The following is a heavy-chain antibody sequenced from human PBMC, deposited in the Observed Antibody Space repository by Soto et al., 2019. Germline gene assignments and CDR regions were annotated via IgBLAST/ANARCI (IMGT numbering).Heavy chain of an antibody. V-gene: IGHV1-2*02. J-gene: IGHJ6*02. CDR3: ARDYGDYGWYYGMDV. D-gene: IGHD4-17*01. Sequence: ASVKVSCKASGYTFTGYYMHWVRQAPGQGLEWMGWINPNSGGTNYAQKFQGRVTMTRDTSISTAYMELSRLRSDDTAVYYCARDYGDYGWYYGMDVWGQGTTVTVYS. CDR1: GYTFTGYY. CDR2: INPNSGGT.